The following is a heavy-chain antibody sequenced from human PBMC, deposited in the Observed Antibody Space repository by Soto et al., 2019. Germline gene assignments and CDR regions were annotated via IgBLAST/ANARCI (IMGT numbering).Heavy chain of an antibody. Sequence: GGSLRLSCAASGFTFSSYGMHWVRQAPGKGLEWVAVISYDGSNKYYADSVKGRFTISRDNSKNTLYLQMNSLRAEDTAVYYCAKDYSGYDWRRDYYYGMDVWGQGTTVTVSS. D-gene: IGHD5-12*01. CDR1: GFTFSSYG. CDR3: AKDYSGYDWRRDYYYGMDV. J-gene: IGHJ6*02. V-gene: IGHV3-30*18. CDR2: ISYDGSNK.